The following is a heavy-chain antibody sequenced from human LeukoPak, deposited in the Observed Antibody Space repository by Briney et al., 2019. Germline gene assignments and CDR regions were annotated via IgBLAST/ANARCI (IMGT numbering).Heavy chain of an antibody. V-gene: IGHV3-23*01. CDR1: GFTFNNYG. Sequence: PGGSLRLSCAASGFTFNNYGLIWVRQAPGKGLEWVAAISNDGGGTKYAAFVEGRFTISRDNSKNTLFLQMNSLRAEHTALYYCAKGSSGYFADLWGQGTLVTVSS. CDR3: AKGSSGYFADL. CDR2: ISNDGGGT. J-gene: IGHJ5*02. D-gene: IGHD3-22*01.